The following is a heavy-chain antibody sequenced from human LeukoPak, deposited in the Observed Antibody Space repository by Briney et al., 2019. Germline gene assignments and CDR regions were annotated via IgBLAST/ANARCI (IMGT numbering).Heavy chain of an antibody. V-gene: IGHV1-69*05. CDR3: AREVSYYFDY. Sequence: SVKVSCKASGGTFSSYAISWVRQAPGQGVECMGGIIPIFGTATYAQKFQGRVTITTDESTSTAYMELSSLRSEDTAVYYCAREVSYYFDYWGQGTLVTVSS. CDR1: GGTFSSYA. J-gene: IGHJ4*02. CDR2: IIPIFGTA.